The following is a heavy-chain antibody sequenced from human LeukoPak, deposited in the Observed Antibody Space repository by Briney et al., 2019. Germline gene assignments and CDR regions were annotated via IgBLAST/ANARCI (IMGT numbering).Heavy chain of an antibody. CDR3: ARHWLTDPFDI. V-gene: IGHV4-59*08. CDR2: IYYSGST. J-gene: IGHJ3*02. Sequence: SETLSLTCTISGASISSYYWSWLRQPPGKGLEWSGYIYYSGSTNYNPSLKSRVTISVDTSKSQFSLKLTSVTAADTAVYYCARHWLTDPFDIWGQGTMVTVSS. CDR1: GASISSYY. D-gene: IGHD6-19*01.